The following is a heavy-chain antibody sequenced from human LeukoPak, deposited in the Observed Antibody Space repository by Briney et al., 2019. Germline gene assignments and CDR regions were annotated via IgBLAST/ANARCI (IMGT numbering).Heavy chain of an antibody. CDR1: GFTFNTYC. CDR2: MCYDGSNE. J-gene: IGHJ6*02. D-gene: IGHD3-9*01. CDR3: ARERRYFDWIPDGMDV. Sequence: GRSLRLSCVASGFTFNTYCMHWVRQAPGKGLEWVAVMCYDGSNEYYADSVKGRFTISRDNSKNTLYLQMNSLRVEDTAVYYCARERRYFDWIPDGMDVWGQGTTVTVSS. V-gene: IGHV3-33*01.